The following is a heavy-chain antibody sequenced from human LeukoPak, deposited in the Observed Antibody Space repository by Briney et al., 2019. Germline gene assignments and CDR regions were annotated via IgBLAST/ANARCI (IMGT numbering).Heavy chain of an antibody. CDR2: INPNSGGT. D-gene: IGHD6-19*01. CDR3: AHMAGGYYYYGMDV. J-gene: IGHJ6*01. Sequence: SVKVSCKPSGYTFTRYYMHWLRQAPAQGLEWMGWINPNSGGTNYAQKFQGRVTMTRDTSISTAYMELSRLRSDDTVVYYWAHMAGGYYYYGMDVWGQGTTVTVSS. V-gene: IGHV1-2*02. CDR1: GYTFTRYY.